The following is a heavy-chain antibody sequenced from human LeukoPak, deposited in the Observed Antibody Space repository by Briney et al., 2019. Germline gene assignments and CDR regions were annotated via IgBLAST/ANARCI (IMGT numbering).Heavy chain of an antibody. Sequence: SETLSLTCTVSGGSISSGDYYWSWIRQPPGKGLEWIGYIYYSGSTYSNPSLKSRVTISVDTSKNQFSLKLSSVTAADTAVYYCATIFGVANPVDYWGQGTLVTVSS. V-gene: IGHV4-30-4*02. CDR2: IYYSGST. CDR1: GGSISSGDYY. CDR3: ATIFGVANPVDY. D-gene: IGHD3-3*01. J-gene: IGHJ4*02.